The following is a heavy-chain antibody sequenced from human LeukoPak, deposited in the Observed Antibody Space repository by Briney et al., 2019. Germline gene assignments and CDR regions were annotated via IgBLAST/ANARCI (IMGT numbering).Heavy chain of an antibody. J-gene: IGHJ6*02. Sequence: GGSLRLSCAAPGFTFSSYWMHWVRQAPGKGLEWVANIKQDGSEKYYVDSVKGRFTISRDNAKNSLYLQMNSLRAEDTAVCYCLRSMDVWGQGTTVTVSS. V-gene: IGHV3-7*03. CDR2: IKQDGSEK. CDR1: GFTFSSYW. CDR3: LRSMDV.